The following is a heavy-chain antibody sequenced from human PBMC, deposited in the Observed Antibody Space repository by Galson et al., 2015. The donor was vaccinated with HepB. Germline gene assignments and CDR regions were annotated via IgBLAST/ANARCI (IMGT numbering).Heavy chain of an antibody. J-gene: IGHJ3*02. CDR2: ISYDGSNK. Sequence: SLRLSCAASGFTFSSYAMHWVRQAPGKGLEWVAVISYDGSNKYYADSVKGRFTISRDNSKNTLYLQMNSLRAEDTAVYYCARDQRYSSSFRASSWHAFDIWGQGTMVTVSS. CDR3: ARDQRYSSSFRASSWHAFDI. CDR1: GFTFSSYA. D-gene: IGHD6-13*01. V-gene: IGHV3-30*04.